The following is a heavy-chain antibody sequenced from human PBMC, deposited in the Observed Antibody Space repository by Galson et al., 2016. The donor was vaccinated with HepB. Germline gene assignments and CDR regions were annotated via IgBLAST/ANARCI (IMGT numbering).Heavy chain of an antibody. V-gene: IGHV4-59*12. D-gene: IGHD2-8*02. J-gene: IGHJ4*02. CDR3: ANRPGGASVYYGVFDY. CDR1: GGSFSSYY. CDR2: MYYIGST. Sequence: LSLTCTVSGGSFSSYYWSWIRQPPGKGLEWIGYMYYIGSTSYNPSLASRVTISVDTSKNQFSLRVSSVTAADTAVYYCANRPGGASVYYGVFDYWGQGALVTVSS.